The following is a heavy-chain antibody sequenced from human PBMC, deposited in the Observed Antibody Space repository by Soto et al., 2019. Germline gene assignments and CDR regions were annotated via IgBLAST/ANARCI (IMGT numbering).Heavy chain of an antibody. D-gene: IGHD2-2*01. J-gene: IGHJ6*02. V-gene: IGHV3-30*18. CDR3: AKSLATSGVRSYGMDV. CDR2: ISHDGSNK. CDR1: GFTFSNYG. Sequence: AGGSLRLSCAASGFTFSNYGMHWVRQAPGQGLEWVALISHDGSNKYDADSVKGRFTISRDNSKSTLYLQMNSLRAEDTAVYYCAKSLATSGVRSYGMDVWGQGTTVTVSS.